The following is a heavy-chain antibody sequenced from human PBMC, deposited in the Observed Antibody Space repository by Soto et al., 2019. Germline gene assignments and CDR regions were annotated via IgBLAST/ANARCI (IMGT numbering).Heavy chain of an antibody. Sequence: ASVKVSCKASGCIFNSYAMNWVRQAPGQRLEWMGWINAGYGNTKYSQKFQGRVTITRDTSASTAYMELSSLRSEDTAVYYCAIFHTDCRLLADYYYGRDVWYGRIAVTV. CDR1: GCIFNSYA. CDR2: INAGYGNT. D-gene: IGHD2-15*01. J-gene: IGHJ6*02. V-gene: IGHV1-3*01. CDR3: AIFHTDCRLLADYYYGRDV.